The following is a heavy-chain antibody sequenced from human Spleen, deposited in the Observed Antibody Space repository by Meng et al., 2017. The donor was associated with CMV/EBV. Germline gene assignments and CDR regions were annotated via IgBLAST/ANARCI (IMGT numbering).Heavy chain of an antibody. CDR1: GGSISSSTYY. CDR2: IYFLGSS. CDR3: ARDPRVNGMDV. D-gene: IGHD3-10*01. J-gene: IGHJ6*02. Sequence: SETLSLTCTVSGGSISSSTYYWGWIRQPPGKGLEWIGSIYFLGSSYYNPSLKSRVTISVDTSKNQFSLKLSSVTAADTAVYYFARDPRVNGMDVWGQGTTVTVSS. V-gene: IGHV4-39*07.